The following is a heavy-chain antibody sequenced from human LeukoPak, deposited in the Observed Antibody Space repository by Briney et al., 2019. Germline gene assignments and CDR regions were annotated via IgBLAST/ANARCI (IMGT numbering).Heavy chain of an antibody. CDR2: IYYSGGT. V-gene: IGHV4-39*01. CDR1: GGSISSYY. J-gene: IGHJ4*02. D-gene: IGHD4-11*01. Sequence: SETLSLTCTVSGGSISSYYWGWIRQPPEKGLEWIGSIYYSGGTHYSPSLESRVTMSVDTSKNQFSLKLSSVTAADTAVYYCVRHGGTRVTLVEVYYFDYWGQGTMVTVSS. CDR3: VRHGGTRVTLVEVYYFDY.